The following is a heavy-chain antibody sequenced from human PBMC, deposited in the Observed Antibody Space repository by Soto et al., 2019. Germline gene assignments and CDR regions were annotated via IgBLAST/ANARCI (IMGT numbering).Heavy chain of an antibody. J-gene: IGHJ6*02. Sequence: PGESLNISCQGSGYSFTSHWITWVRQTPGKGLEWMGRIDPSDSYTNYSPSFQGRVTISADRSISTAFLQWSSLEASDTAIYYCARRLSGPKEEYNAYYLYGLDVWGQGTTVTVS. CDR3: ARRLSGPKEEYNAYYLYGLDV. CDR2: IDPSDSYT. V-gene: IGHV5-10-1*01. D-gene: IGHD1-1*01. CDR1: GYSFTSHW.